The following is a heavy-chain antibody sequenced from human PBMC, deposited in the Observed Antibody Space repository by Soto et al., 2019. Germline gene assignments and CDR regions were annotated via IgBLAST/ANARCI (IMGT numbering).Heavy chain of an antibody. CDR1: VYSFTSYA. Sequence: QVQLVQSGAEEKKPGASVKVSCKASVYSFTSYAMHWVRQAPGQRLEWMGWINAGNGNTKYSQKFQGRVTITRDTSASTAYMELSSLRSEDTAMYYCSREVAVPDSCDYWGQGTLVTVSS. V-gene: IGHV1-3*05. CDR2: INAGNGNT. D-gene: IGHD6-19*01. J-gene: IGHJ4*02. CDR3: SREVAVPDSCDY.